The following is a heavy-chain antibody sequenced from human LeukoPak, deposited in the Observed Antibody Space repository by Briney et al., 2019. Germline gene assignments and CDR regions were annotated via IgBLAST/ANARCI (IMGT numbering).Heavy chain of an antibody. CDR3: ARDGGNFDIDY. CDR1: GGSISSSGYY. J-gene: IGHJ4*02. CDR2: IYYSGST. Sequence: SETLSLTCTVSGGSISSSGYYWGWVRQPPGKGLEWIGSIYYSGSTYYIPSLRSRITISLDTSKSQFSLKLSSVTAADTAVYYCARDGGNFDIDYWGQGTLVTVSS. D-gene: IGHD4-23*01. V-gene: IGHV4-39*07.